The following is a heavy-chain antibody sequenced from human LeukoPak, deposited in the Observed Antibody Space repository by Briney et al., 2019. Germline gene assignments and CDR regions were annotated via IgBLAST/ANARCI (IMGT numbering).Heavy chain of an antibody. CDR1: GGSISSNEYY. V-gene: IGHV4-39*07. Sequence: PSETLSLTCNVSGGSISSNEYYWGWIRQPPGKGLEWIANMYYSGSTYYNPSLKSRVTISVDTSKNQFSLKLSSVTAADTAVYYCARVPYYYDSSGYYLWFDPWGQGTLVTVSS. J-gene: IGHJ5*02. D-gene: IGHD3-22*01. CDR2: MYYSGST. CDR3: ARVPYYYDSSGYYLWFDP.